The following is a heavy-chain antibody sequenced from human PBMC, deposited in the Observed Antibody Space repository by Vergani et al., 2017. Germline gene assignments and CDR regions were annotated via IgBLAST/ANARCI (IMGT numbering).Heavy chain of an antibody. J-gene: IGHJ4*02. V-gene: IGHV3-33*08. CDR2: TWYEGNNN. CDR3: ARETRDTPSSLDY. Sequence: VQLLESGGGLVQPGGSLRLTCAASEFTFSNYAMNWVRQAPGKGLEWVSMTWYEGNNNYYADSVKGRFTISKDISKNTLYLQMNSLRGDDTAAYYCARETRDTPSSLDYWGQGTLVTVSS. CDR1: EFTFSNYA. D-gene: IGHD5-24*01.